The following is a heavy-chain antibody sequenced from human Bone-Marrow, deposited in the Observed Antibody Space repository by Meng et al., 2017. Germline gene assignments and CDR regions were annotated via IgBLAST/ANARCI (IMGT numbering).Heavy chain of an antibody. CDR1: GFTFSSYW. CDR2: IKQDGSEK. V-gene: IGHV3-7*01. D-gene: IGHD3-22*01. CDR3: AREGGSYYDSSGYRYFDY. Sequence: GESLKISCAASGFTFSSYWMSWVRQAPGKGLEWVANIKQDGSEKYYVDSVKGRFTISRDNAKNSLYLQMNSLRAEDTAVYYCAREGGSYYDSSGYRYFDYWGQGTLGTVAA. J-gene: IGHJ4*02.